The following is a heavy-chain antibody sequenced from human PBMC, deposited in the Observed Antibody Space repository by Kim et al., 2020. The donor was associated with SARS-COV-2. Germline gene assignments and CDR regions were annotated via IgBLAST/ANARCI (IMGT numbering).Heavy chain of an antibody. D-gene: IGHD3-3*02. CDR2: ISYDGSNK. Sequence: GGSLRLSCAASGFTFSSYAMHWVRQAPGKGLEWVAVISYDGSNKYYADSVKGRFTISRDNSKNTLYLQMNSLRAEDTAVYYCARDTMAAAFFWFDPWGQGTLVTVSS. CDR3: ARDTMAAAFFWFDP. CDR1: GFTFSSYA. V-gene: IGHV3-30*04. J-gene: IGHJ5*02.